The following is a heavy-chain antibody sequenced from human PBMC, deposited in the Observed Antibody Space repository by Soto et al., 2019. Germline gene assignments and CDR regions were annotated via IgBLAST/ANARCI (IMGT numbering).Heavy chain of an antibody. V-gene: IGHV1-69*13. CDR2: IIPIVETP. D-gene: IGHD3-22*01. CDR3: ARLSRPNYYDTSGFFKDNWFDP. J-gene: IGHJ5*02. CDR1: GGTFNSYD. Sequence: GASVKVSCKASGGTFNSYDINWVRQAPGQGLEWMGGIIPIVETPKYAQKFQGRVTITADESTNTVYMELSSLRSEDTAMYYCARLSRPNYYDTSGFFKDNWFDPWGQGXLVTVSS.